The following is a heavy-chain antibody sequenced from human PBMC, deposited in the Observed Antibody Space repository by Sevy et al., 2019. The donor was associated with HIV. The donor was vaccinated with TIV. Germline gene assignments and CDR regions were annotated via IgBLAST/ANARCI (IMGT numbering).Heavy chain of an antibody. V-gene: IGHV3-21*01. J-gene: IGHJ4*02. Sequence: GGSLRLSCAASGFTFSSYSMNWVRQAPGKGLEWVSSISSSSSYIYYADSVKGRFTISRDNAKNSLYLQMNSLRAEDTAVYYCAREHWVAAAGLFDYWGQGTLVTVSS. CDR1: GFTFSSYS. CDR3: AREHWVAAAGLFDY. D-gene: IGHD6-13*01. CDR2: ISSSSSYI.